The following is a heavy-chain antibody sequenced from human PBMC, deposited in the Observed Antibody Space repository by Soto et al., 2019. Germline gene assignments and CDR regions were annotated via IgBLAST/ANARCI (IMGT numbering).Heavy chain of an antibody. D-gene: IGHD3-10*01. CDR1: GDSISRTNW. CDR3: ANMGNKYGSGMHI. CDR2: VYHSGNS. Sequence: QVQLQESGPGLVKPSGTLSLTCAVSGDSISRTNWWSWVRQPPGKGLEWIGEVYHSGNSNYNPSLKSRVTISVDKSKNQFSLKLISVTAADTAVYYCANMGNKYGSGMHIWGRGNTVTVSS. V-gene: IGHV4-4*02. J-gene: IGHJ2*01.